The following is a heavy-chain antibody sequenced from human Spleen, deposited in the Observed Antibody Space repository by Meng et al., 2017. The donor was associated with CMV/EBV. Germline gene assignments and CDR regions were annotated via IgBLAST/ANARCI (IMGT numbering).Heavy chain of an antibody. J-gene: IGHJ6*02. Sequence: GESLKISCAASGFTFSAYVMSWVRQAPGKGLEWISTISGSDGTTDYADSVKGRFTVSRDNSKNTLYLQMNGLRTDDTAVYYCTTDGTYYYYYGMDVWGQGTTVTVSS. CDR3: TTDGTYYYYYGMDV. CDR2: ISGSDGTT. CDR1: GFTFSAYV. V-gene: IGHV3-23*01.